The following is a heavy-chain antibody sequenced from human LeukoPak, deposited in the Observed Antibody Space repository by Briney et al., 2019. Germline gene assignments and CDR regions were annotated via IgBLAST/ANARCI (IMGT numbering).Heavy chain of an antibody. CDR1: GFTFDDYA. V-gene: IGHV3-23*01. Sequence: GRSLRLSCAASGFTFDDYAMHWVRQAPGKGLEYVSSIDGSDGASYYADSVKGRFTISRDNSKNTLFLQMNSLRVEDTAVYYCARVDSGNYDYWGQGTLLTVSS. CDR3: ARVDSGNYDY. D-gene: IGHD1-26*01. CDR2: IDGSDGAS. J-gene: IGHJ4*02.